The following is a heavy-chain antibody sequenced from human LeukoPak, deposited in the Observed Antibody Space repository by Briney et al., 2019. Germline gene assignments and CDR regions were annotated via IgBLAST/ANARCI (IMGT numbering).Heavy chain of an antibody. D-gene: IGHD6-13*01. CDR3: ARGRSPGIAAAGAYYFDY. CDR2: IYSGGST. Sequence: PGGSLRLSCAASGFTVSSNYMSWVRQAPGKGLEWVSVIYSGGSTYYADSVKGRFTISRDNSKNTLYLQMNSLRVEDTAVYYCARGRSPGIAAAGAYYFDYWGQGTLVTVSS. J-gene: IGHJ4*02. CDR1: GFTVSSNY. V-gene: IGHV3-66*01.